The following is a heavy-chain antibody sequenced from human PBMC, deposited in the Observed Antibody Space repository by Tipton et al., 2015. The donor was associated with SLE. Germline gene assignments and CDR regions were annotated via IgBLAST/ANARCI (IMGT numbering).Heavy chain of an antibody. Sequence: TLSLTCTVYGGSFSGYYWSWIRQPPGKGLEWIGEINHSGSTNYNPSLKSRVTISVDTSKNQFSLKLSSVTAADTAVYYCARADSFDYWGRGTLVTVSS. CDR2: INHSGST. CDR3: ARADSFDY. J-gene: IGHJ4*02. V-gene: IGHV4-34*01. CDR1: GGSFSGYY.